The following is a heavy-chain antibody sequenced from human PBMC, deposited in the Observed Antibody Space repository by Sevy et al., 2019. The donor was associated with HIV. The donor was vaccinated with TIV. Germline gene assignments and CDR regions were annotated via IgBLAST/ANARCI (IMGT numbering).Heavy chain of an antibody. CDR2: INSDGSST. Sequence: GGSLRLSCAASGFTFSSYWMHWVRQAPGKGLVWVSRINSDGSSTSYADSVKGRFTISRDNAKNTLYLQMNSLRAEDMAVYYCARAEVLRYFDWQYYFDYWGQGTLVTVSS. D-gene: IGHD3-9*01. CDR3: ARAEVLRYFDWQYYFDY. V-gene: IGHV3-74*01. CDR1: GFTFSSYW. J-gene: IGHJ4*02.